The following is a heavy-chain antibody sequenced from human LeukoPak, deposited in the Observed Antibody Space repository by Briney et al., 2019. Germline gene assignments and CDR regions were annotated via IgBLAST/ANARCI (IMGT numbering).Heavy chain of an antibody. CDR1: GQSTTRGYY. Sequence: PSGTLSLTCGISGQSTTRGYYWAWFRQSPEKGPEWIATFFESEKSFYNASLKSRVIMSLDTSKSQFSLNLTSVTAADTAVYYCARVLPVPYLLDSWGQGTHVTVSS. CDR3: ARVLPVPYLLDS. V-gene: IGHV4-38-2*01. J-gene: IGHJ4*02. D-gene: IGHD3-10*02. CDR2: FFESEKS.